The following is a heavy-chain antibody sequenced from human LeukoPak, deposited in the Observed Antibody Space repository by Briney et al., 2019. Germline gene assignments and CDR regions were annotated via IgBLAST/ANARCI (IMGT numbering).Heavy chain of an antibody. Sequence: GRSLRLSCAASGFTFSSYGMHWVRQAPGKGLEWVAVIWYDGNNKYYADFVKGRFTISRDNSKNTLYLQLNSLRAEDTAVYNRARDRGSREDGMDVWGQGTTVTVSS. D-gene: IGHD1-26*01. J-gene: IGHJ6*02. CDR2: IWYDGNNK. V-gene: IGHV3-33*01. CDR1: GFTFSSYG. CDR3: ARDRGSREDGMDV.